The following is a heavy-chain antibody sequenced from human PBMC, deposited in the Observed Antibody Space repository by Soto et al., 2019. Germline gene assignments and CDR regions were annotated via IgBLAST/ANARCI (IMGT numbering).Heavy chain of an antibody. Sequence: QITLKESGPTLVKPTQTLTLTCTFSGFSLSTSRVGVGWIRQPPGKALEWLALIYWDDDKRYSPSLKSRLTITKDTSRKQVVLTMTNTDPVDTATYYCVHTSGSGNSACFDYWGQGTLVTVSS. CDR3: VHTSGSGNSACFDY. D-gene: IGHD3-10*01. CDR2: IYWDDDK. V-gene: IGHV2-5*02. CDR1: GFSLSTSRVG. J-gene: IGHJ4*02.